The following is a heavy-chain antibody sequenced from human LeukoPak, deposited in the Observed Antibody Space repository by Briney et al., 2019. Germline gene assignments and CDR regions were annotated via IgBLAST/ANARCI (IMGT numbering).Heavy chain of an antibody. CDR3: AKSYDYVWGSFGG. CDR2: ISYDGSNK. J-gene: IGHJ4*02. V-gene: IGHV3-30*18. D-gene: IGHD3-16*01. CDR1: GFTFSSYG. Sequence: GRSLRLSCAASGFTFSSYGMHWVRQAPGKGLEWVAVISYDGSNKYYADSVKDRFTISRDNSKNTLYLQMNSLRAEDTAVYYCAKSYDYVWGSFGGWGQGTLVTVSS.